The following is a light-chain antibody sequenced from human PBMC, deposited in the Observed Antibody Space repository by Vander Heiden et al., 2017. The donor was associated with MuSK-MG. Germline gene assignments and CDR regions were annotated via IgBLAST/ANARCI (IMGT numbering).Light chain of an antibody. CDR2: GNS. Sequence: QSVPTQPPSVSWAPGQRVTISCTGSSANIGAGYDVHWYQQLPGTAPKLLIYGNSNRPSGVPDRFSGSKSGTSASLAIAGLQAEDEADYYCQSYDSSLSGWVFGGGTKLTVL. V-gene: IGLV1-40*01. CDR1: SANIGAGYD. J-gene: IGLJ3*02. CDR3: QSYDSSLSGWV.